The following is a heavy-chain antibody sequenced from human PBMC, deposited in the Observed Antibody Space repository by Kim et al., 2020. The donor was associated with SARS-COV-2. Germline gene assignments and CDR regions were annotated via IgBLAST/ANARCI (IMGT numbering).Heavy chain of an antibody. D-gene: IGHD6-6*01. J-gene: IGHJ2*01. V-gene: IGHV3-11*06. CDR2: ISSSSSYT. CDR1: GFTFSDYY. Sequence: GGSLRLSCTASGFTFSDYYMNWIRQAPGKGLEWVSYISSSSSYTNYADSVKGRFTISRDNAKNSLYLQMNSLRAEDTAVYYCARDRLAARLRYFDLWGRGTLVTVSS. CDR3: ARDRLAARLRYFDL.